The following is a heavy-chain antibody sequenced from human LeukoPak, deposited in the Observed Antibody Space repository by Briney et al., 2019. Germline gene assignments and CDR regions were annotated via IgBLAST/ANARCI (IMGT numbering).Heavy chain of an antibody. CDR3: AKDLGSLEMATID. Sequence: GGSLRLSCAASGFTFDNYWMNWVRQAPGKGLEWVAFIRYDGSNKYYADSVKGRFTISRDNSKNTPYLQMNSLRAEDTAVYYCAKDLGSLEMATIDWGQGTLVTVSS. V-gene: IGHV3-30*02. J-gene: IGHJ4*02. CDR2: IRYDGSNK. CDR1: GFTFDNYW. D-gene: IGHD5-24*01.